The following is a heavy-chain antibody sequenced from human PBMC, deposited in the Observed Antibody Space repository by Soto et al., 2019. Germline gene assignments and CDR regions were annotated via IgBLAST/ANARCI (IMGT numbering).Heavy chain of an antibody. CDR1: GGSISNYY. Sequence: SETLSLTCTVSGGSISNYYWSWIRQSPGKGLEWIGYIYYRGSTNYNPSLESRVTISVDTSKNQFSLKLSSVTAADTAVYYCARGYGVNTNPPGYWGQGTLVTVSS. CDR2: IYYRGST. CDR3: ARGYGVNTNPPGY. D-gene: IGHD4-17*01. J-gene: IGHJ4*02. V-gene: IGHV4-59*01.